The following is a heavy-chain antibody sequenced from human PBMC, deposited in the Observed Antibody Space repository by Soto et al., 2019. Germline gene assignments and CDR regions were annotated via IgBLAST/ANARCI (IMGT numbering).Heavy chain of an antibody. CDR1: GGSINSGGYY. CDR3: AREYNDRDGPDNWFDP. J-gene: IGHJ5*02. Sequence: SETLSLTCTVSGGSINSGGYYWSWIRQHPGKGLEWIGYIYYSGSTYYNPSLKSRVTISVDTSKNQFSLKLSSVTAADTAVYYCAREYNDRDGPDNWFDPWGQGTLLTVSS. V-gene: IGHV4-31*03. D-gene: IGHD3-22*01. CDR2: IYYSGST.